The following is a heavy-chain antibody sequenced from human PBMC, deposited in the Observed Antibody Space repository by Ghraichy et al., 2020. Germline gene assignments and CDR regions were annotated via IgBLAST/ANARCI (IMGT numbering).Heavy chain of an antibody. CDR1: GFTFSSYA. CDR3: AKDPSWGSGVGAFDI. Sequence: GESLNISCAASGFTFSSYAMSWVRQAPGKGLEWVSAISGSGGSTYYADSVKGRFTISRDNSKNTLYLQMNSLRAEDTAVYYCAKDPSWGSGVGAFDIWGQGTMVTVSS. V-gene: IGHV3-23*01. CDR2: ISGSGGST. D-gene: IGHD3-3*01. J-gene: IGHJ3*02.